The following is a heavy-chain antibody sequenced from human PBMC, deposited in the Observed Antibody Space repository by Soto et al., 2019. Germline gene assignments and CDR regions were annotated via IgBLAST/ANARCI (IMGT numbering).Heavy chain of an antibody. CDR3: ASPKRKDYGDTDAFDI. Sequence: QVQLVQSGAEVKKPGSSVKVSCKASGGTFSSYTISWVRQAPGQGLEWMGRIIPILGIANYAQKFQGRVTITADKSTSTAYMELSSLRSEDTAVYYCASPKRKDYGDTDAFDIWGQGTMVTVSS. J-gene: IGHJ3*02. D-gene: IGHD4-17*01. V-gene: IGHV1-69*02. CDR1: GGTFSSYT. CDR2: IIPILGIA.